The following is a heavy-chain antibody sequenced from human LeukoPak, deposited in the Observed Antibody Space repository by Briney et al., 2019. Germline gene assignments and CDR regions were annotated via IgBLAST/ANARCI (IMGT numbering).Heavy chain of an antibody. J-gene: IGHJ5*02. CDR2: IYYSGST. CDR1: GGSISSSSYY. V-gene: IGHV4-39*07. Sequence: SETLSLTCTVSGGSISSSSYYWGWIRQPPGKGLEWIGSIYYSGSTYYNPSLKSRVTISVDTSKNQFSLKLSSVTAADTAVYYCARDGLSSTTITMIVVVKGVGNWFDPWGQGTLVTVSS. D-gene: IGHD3-22*01. CDR3: ARDGLSSTTITMIVVVKGVGNWFDP.